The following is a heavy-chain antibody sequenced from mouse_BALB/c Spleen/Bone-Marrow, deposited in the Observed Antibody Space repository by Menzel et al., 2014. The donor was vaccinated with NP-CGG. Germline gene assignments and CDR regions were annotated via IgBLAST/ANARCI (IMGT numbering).Heavy chain of an antibody. J-gene: IGHJ2*01. D-gene: IGHD3-1*01. CDR1: GFTFSSYA. Sequence: EVMLVESGGGLVKPGGSLKLSCAASGFTFSSYAMSWVRQSPEKRLEWVAEISSGGSYTYYPDTVTSRFTISRDNAKNTLYLEMSSLRSEDTAMYYCARDSSGYFDYWGQGTTLTVSS. V-gene: IGHV5-9-4*01. CDR3: ARDSSGYFDY. CDR2: ISSGGSYT.